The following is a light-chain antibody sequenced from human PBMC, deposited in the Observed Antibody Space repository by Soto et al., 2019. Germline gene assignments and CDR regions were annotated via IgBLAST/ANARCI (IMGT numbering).Light chain of an antibody. CDR3: TSWTTSTTMI. CDR1: SRDIGAYNY. V-gene: IGLV2-14*03. Sequence: QSALTKPASVSGSPGQSITISCTGTSRDIGAYNYVSWYQQHPGKAPKLMIYDVNIRPSGVSNRFSGSKSGNTASLTISGLQAEDEADYYCTSWTTSTTMIFGGGTKLTVL. J-gene: IGLJ2*01. CDR2: DVN.